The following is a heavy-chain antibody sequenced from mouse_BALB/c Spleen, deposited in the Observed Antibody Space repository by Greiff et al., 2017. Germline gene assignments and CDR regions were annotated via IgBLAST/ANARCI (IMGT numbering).Heavy chain of an antibody. J-gene: IGHJ4*01. CDR1: GYTFTDYA. D-gene: IGHD2-4*01. V-gene: IGHV1S137*01. Sequence: QVQLQQSGAELVRPGVSVKISCKGSGYTFTDYAMHWVKQSHAKSLEWIGVISTYYGDASYNQKFKGKATMTVDKSSSTAYMELARLTSEDSAIYYCARSDDYDGYAMDYWGQGTSVTVSS. CDR3: ARSDDYDGYAMDY. CDR2: ISTYYGDA.